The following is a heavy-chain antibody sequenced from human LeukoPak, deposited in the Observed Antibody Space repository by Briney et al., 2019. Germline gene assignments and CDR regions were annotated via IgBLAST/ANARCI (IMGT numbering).Heavy chain of an antibody. D-gene: IGHD3-10*01. V-gene: IGHV3-7*01. CDR2: IGQDGTEK. Sequence: PGGSLRLPCAASGFSLSNYWMTWVRQAPGKRLEWVANIGQDGTEKYYVDSVKGRFTISRDNAKNSQHLQMNSLRVEDTAVYYCARVGLWGSGRYYPDCWGQGTLVTVSS. J-gene: IGHJ4*02. CDR1: GFSLSNYW. CDR3: ARVGLWGSGRYYPDC.